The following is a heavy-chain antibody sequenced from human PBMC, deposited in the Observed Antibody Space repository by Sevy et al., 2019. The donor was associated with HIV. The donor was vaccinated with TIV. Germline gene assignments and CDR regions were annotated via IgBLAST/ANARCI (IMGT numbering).Heavy chain of an antibody. CDR3: ARNYYGSGSSGDWFDP. D-gene: IGHD3-10*01. Sequence: GGSLRLSCAASGFSFSTYGMHWVRQAPGKGLEWVAVIWYDGSNKNYADSVKGRFTISRDNSKNTLYLQMNGLRPEDTAVYYCARNYYGSGSSGDWFDPWSQGTLVTVSS. CDR2: IWYDGSNK. J-gene: IGHJ5*02. CDR1: GFSFSTYG. V-gene: IGHV3-33*01.